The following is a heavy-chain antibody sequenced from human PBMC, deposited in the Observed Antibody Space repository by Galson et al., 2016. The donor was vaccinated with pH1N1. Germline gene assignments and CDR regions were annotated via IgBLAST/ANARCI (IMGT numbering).Heavy chain of an antibody. Sequence: SLRLSCAAPGFSFSNFVMSWVRQAPGKGLEWVSSISGTSLSRYYTDSVKGRFTATRDNSRNTLFQQMDSLRAEDTAVYYCAKPSDKRPQFYYFDSWGQGTLVTVSS. CDR3: AKPSDKRPQFYYFDS. CDR2: ISGTSLSR. D-gene: IGHD5-24*01. V-gene: IGHV3-23*01. J-gene: IGHJ4*02. CDR1: GFSFSNFV.